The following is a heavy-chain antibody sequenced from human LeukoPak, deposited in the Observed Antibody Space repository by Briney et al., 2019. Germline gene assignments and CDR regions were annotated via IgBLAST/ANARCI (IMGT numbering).Heavy chain of an antibody. CDR3: AREPLDTSGYYYGTLDY. Sequence: GGSLRLSCAASGFTFSDFWMTWVRQAPGKGLEWVANTKQDGSEKYYVDSVKGRFTVSRDNANNSLFLQMNSLRGDDAAVYYCAREPLDTSGYYYGTLDYWGQGTLVTVSS. V-gene: IGHV3-7*01. D-gene: IGHD3-22*01. J-gene: IGHJ4*02. CDR2: TKQDGSEK. CDR1: GFTFSDFW.